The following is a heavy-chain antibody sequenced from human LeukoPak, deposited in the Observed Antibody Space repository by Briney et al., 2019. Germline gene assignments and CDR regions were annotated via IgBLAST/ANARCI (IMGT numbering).Heavy chain of an antibody. Sequence: GGSRRLSCAASGFIFSSYEMNWVRQAPGKGLEWVSYISSSGSTIYYADSVKGRFTISRDNAKNSLYLQMNSLRAEDTALYYCAKGRTYYYFDYWGQGTLVTVSS. V-gene: IGHV3-48*03. J-gene: IGHJ4*02. D-gene: IGHD3-10*01. CDR1: GFIFSSYE. CDR2: ISSSGSTI. CDR3: AKGRTYYYFDY.